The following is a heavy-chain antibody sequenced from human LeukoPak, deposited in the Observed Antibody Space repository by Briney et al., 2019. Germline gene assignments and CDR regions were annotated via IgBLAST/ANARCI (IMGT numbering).Heavy chain of an antibody. D-gene: IGHD2-21*02. CDR2: KSNSDGGTT. V-gene: IGHV3-15*01. J-gene: IGHJ2*01. CDR3: STDFMVETGKFWYFDL. Sequence: KSNSDGGTTDFAAPVRGRFTISRDDSKDTLYLQMNSLKTDDTGVYYSSTDFMVETGKFWYFDLWGRGTLVTVSS.